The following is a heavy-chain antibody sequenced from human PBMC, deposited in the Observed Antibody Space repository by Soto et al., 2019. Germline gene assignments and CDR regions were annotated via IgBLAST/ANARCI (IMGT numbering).Heavy chain of an antibody. CDR1: GGSISSGGYY. V-gene: IGHV4-31*02. Sequence: SETLSLTCTVSGGSISSGGYYWSWIRQHPGKGLEWIGYIYYSGSTYYNPSLKSRVTISVDTSKNQFSLKLSSVTAADTAVYYCARAKVHDFWSGSPGYYYYMDVWGKGTTVTVSS. J-gene: IGHJ6*03. CDR3: ARAKVHDFWSGSPGYYYYMDV. CDR2: IYYSGST. D-gene: IGHD3-3*01.